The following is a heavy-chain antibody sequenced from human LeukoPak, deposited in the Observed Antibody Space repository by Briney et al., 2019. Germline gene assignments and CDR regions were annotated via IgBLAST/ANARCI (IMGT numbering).Heavy chain of an antibody. J-gene: IGHJ4*02. CDR3: TLLLGYCSGGSCSFDY. V-gene: IGHV3-73*01. Sequence: GGSLRLSCAASGFTFSGSAMHWVRQASGKGLEWVGRIRSKANSYATAYAASVKGRFTISRDDSKNTAYLQMNSLKTEDTAVYYCTLLLGYCSGGSCSFDYWGQGTLVTVSS. CDR2: IRSKANSYAT. CDR1: GFTFSGSA. D-gene: IGHD2-15*01.